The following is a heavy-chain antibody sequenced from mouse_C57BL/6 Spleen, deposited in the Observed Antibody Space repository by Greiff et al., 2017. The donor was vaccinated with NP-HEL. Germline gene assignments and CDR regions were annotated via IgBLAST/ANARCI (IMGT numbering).Heavy chain of an antibody. Sequence: QVQLQQSGAELVRPGSSVKLSCKASGYTFTSYWMDWVKQRPGQGLEWIGNIYPSDSETHYNQKFKDKATLTVDKSSSTAYMQLSSLTSEDSAVYYCARDGSLYAMDYWGQGTSVTVSS. CDR2: IYPSDSET. CDR3: ARDGSLYAMDY. D-gene: IGHD1-1*01. J-gene: IGHJ4*01. CDR1: GYTFTSYW. V-gene: IGHV1-61*01.